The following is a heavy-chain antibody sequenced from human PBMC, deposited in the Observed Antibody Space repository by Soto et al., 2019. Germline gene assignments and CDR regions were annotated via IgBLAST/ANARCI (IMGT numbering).Heavy chain of an antibody. CDR3: ARVSGYYYYGMDV. V-gene: IGHV4-4*02. Sequence: QVQLQESGPGLVKPSGTLSLTCAVSGGSISSSNWWSWVRQPPGQGLEWIGEIYHSGSTNYNPSLKRRVTISVDKSKNQYSLKLSSVTAADTAVYYCARVSGYYYYGMDVWGQGTTVTVSS. J-gene: IGHJ6*02. CDR2: IYHSGST. CDR1: GGSISSSNW.